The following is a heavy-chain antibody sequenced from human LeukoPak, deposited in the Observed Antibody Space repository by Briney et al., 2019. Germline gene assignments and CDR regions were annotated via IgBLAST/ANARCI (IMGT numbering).Heavy chain of an antibody. CDR3: AKVEHSYGYNPDY. J-gene: IGHJ4*02. CDR2: ISGSGGST. CDR1: GFTFSSYA. V-gene: IGHV3-23*01. Sequence: PGGSLRLSCAASGFTFSSYAMSWVRQATGKGLEWVSAISGSGGSTYYADSVKGRFTISRDNSKNTLYLQMNSLRAEDTAVYYCAKVEHSYGYNPDYWGQGTLVTVSS. D-gene: IGHD5-18*01.